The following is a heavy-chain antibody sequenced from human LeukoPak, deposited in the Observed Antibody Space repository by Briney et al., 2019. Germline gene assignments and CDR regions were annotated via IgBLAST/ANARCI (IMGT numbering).Heavy chain of an antibody. J-gene: IGHJ4*02. CDR2: VSGSGVGT. CDR3: AKSNYDFWSGYLRGGDY. Sequence: GGSLRLSCAASGFTLSCYAMSWVRQAPGKGLEWVSTVSGSGVGTYYADSVKGRFTISRDNSKNTLYLQMNSLTAEDTAVYYCAKSNYDFWSGYLRGGDYWGQGALVTVSS. D-gene: IGHD3-3*01. CDR1: GFTLSCYA. V-gene: IGHV3-23*01.